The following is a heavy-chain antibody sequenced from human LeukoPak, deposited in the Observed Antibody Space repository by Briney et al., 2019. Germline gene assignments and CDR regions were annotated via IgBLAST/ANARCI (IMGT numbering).Heavy chain of an antibody. CDR2: INPNSGGT. D-gene: IGHD6-13*01. J-gene: IGHJ4*02. V-gene: IGHV1-2*02. CDR3: ARERPRRSSWQNFDY. Sequence: ASVEVSCKASGYTFTGYYIHWVRQAPGQGLEWMGWINPNSGGTKYAQKFQGRVTMTRDTSTSTVYMELTSLRSEDTAVYYCARERPRRSSWQNFDYWGQGTLVTVSS. CDR1: GYTFTGYY.